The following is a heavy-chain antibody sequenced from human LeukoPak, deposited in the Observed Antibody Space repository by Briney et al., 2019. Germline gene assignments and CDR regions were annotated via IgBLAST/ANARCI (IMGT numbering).Heavy chain of an antibody. J-gene: IGHJ6*03. CDR3: ARSSEGRYYYDSSGYSYYYYYMDV. D-gene: IGHD3-22*01. CDR1: GGSISSYY. Sequence: SETLSLTCTVSGGSISSYYWSWIRQPPGKGLEWIGNIYYSGRTNNNPSRKSRVTISVDTSKNQFSLKLNSVTAADTAVYYCARSSEGRYYYDSSGYSYYYYYMDVWGKGTTVTISS. V-gene: IGHV4-59*01. CDR2: IYYSGRT.